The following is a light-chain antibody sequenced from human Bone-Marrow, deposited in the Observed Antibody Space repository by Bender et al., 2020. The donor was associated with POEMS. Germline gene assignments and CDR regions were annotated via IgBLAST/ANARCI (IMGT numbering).Light chain of an antibody. CDR3: AARDDSLSGWV. J-gene: IGLJ3*02. CDR1: SSDIGTYNS. V-gene: IGLV2-14*03. CDR2: DVA. Sequence: QSALTQPASVSGSPGQSITISCIGSSSDIGTYNSVSWYQQLPDKAPKLLIYDVANRPSGISNRFSGSTSGSTASLTISGLQADDEGYYYCAARDDSLSGWVFGGGTKLTVL.